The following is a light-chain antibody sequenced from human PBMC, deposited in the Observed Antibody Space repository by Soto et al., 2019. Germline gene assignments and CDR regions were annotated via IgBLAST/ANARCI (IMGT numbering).Light chain of an antibody. V-gene: IGKV3-20*01. CDR1: QSVRSE. J-gene: IGKJ5*01. CDR3: QQYGSSPPIT. Sequence: EIVLTQSPGTLSVSPGERVTLSCRASQSVRSELAWYQQKSGQPPRLLIYGASTRATGIPDRFSGSGSGTDFTLTISRLEPEDFAVYYCQQYGSSPPITFGQGTRLEIK. CDR2: GAS.